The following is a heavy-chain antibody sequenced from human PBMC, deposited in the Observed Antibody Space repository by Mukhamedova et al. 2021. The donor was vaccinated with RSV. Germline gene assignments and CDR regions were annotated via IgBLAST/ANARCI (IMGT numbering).Heavy chain of an antibody. CDR2: IYYSGST. D-gene: IGHD6-19*01. CDR3: ARLWAGLRPPDY. Sequence: EWFGSIYYSGSTYYNPSLKSRVTIFVDTPKSQVSLKLTSVTAADTAVYYCARLWAGLRPPDYWGLGTLVTVSS. V-gene: IGHV4-39*01. J-gene: IGHJ4*02.